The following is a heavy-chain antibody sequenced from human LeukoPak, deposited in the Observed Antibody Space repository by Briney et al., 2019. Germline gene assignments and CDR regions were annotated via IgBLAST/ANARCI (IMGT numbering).Heavy chain of an antibody. Sequence: GGSLRLSCAASGFTFSNFTMNWVRQAPGKGLEWVTSIRGGGANPHYADSVKGRFTISRDNSKNTLYMEMNSLRAEDTAVYYRAKCSYIYGNDAYDIWGQGTMVTASS. CDR3: AKCSYIYGNDAYDI. J-gene: IGHJ3*02. D-gene: IGHD5-18*01. V-gene: IGHV3-23*01. CDR2: IRGGGANP. CDR1: GFTFSNFT.